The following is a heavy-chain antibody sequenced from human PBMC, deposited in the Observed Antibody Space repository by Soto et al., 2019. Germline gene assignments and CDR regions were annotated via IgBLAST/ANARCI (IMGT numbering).Heavy chain of an antibody. CDR1: GDSISSANNY. J-gene: IGHJ5*02. Sequence: QVQLQESGPGLVKPSQTLSLTCTVSGDSISSANNYWSWIRQPPGEGLAWIGFISYSGTTSYSPSLKSQLAISLDTSKNQFSLSLTSVTAADTAVYYCARGRGYSYGLDPWGQGTLVTVSS. CDR3: ARGRGYSYGLDP. V-gene: IGHV4-30-4*01. CDR2: ISYSGTT. D-gene: IGHD5-12*01.